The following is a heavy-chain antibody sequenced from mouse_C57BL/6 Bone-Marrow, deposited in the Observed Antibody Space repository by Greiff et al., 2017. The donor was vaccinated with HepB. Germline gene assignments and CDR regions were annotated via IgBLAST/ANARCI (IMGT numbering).Heavy chain of an antibody. V-gene: IGHV5-9-1*02. J-gene: IGHJ1*03. D-gene: IGHD1-1*01. Sequence: EVMLVESGEGLVKPGGSLKLSCAASGFTFSSYAMSWVRQTPEKRLEWVAYISSGGDYIYYADTVKGRCTISRDNARNTLYLQMSSLKSEDTAMYYYTTIYYCSSSYGWYFDVWGTGTTVTVSS. CDR1: GFTFSSYA. CDR2: ISSGGDYI. CDR3: TTIYYCSSSYGWYFDV.